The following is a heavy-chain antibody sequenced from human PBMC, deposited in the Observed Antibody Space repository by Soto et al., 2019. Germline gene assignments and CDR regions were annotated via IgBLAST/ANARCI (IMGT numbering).Heavy chain of an antibody. CDR1: GYSFTSYW. J-gene: IGHJ6*04. CDR3: ARQGVDFWSGYQADV. D-gene: IGHD3-3*01. V-gene: IGHV5-51*01. CDR2: IYPGDSDT. Sequence: GESLKISCKGSGYSFTSYWIGWVRQMPGKGLEWMGIIYPGDSDTRYSPSFQGQVTISADKSISTAYLQWSSLKASDTAMYYCARQGVDFWSGYQADVWGKGTTVTVSS.